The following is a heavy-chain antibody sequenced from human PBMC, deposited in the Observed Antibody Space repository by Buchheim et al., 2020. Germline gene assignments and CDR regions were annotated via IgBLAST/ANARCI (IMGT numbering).Heavy chain of an antibody. V-gene: IGHV4-34*02. CDR2: INHSGST. CDR1: GESFSGYY. CDR3: AREYRMKVYGNYYYYYMDV. Sequence: QVQLQQWGAGLLKPSETLSLTCAVYGESFSGYYWSWIRQPPGKGLEWIGEINHSGSTNYNSSLKCRVTISVDTSKNQFSLKLSSVTAADTAVYYCAREYRMKVYGNYYYYYMDVWGKGTT. J-gene: IGHJ6*03. D-gene: IGHD1-14*01.